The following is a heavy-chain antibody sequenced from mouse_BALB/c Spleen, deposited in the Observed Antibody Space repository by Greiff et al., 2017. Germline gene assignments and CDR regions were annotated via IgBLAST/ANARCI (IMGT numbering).Heavy chain of an antibody. D-gene: IGHD2-3*01. CDR3: ARLDGYYGDYAMDY. CDR2: ISSGSSTI. Sequence: EVTLVESGGGLVQPGGSRKLSCAASGFTFSSFGMHWVRQAPEKGLEWVAYISSGSSTIYYADTVKGRFTISRDNPKNTLFLQMTSLRSEDTAMYYCARLDGYYGDYAMDYWGQGTSVTVSS. V-gene: IGHV5-17*02. CDR1: GFTFSSFG. J-gene: IGHJ4*01.